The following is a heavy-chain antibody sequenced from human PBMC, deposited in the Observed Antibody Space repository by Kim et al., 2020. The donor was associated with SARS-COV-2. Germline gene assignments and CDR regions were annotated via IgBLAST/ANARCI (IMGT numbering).Heavy chain of an antibody. CDR1: GFTFSGSA. CDR2: IRSKANSYAT. D-gene: IGHD5-12*01. Sequence: GGSLRLSCAASGFTFSGSAIHWVRQASGKGLEWVGRIRSKANSYATAYTASVKGRFIISRDDSKNTAYLQMNSLKTEDTAVYYCTRDPRGYSGYDPNDYWGQGTLVTVSS. J-gene: IGHJ4*02. V-gene: IGHV3-73*01. CDR3: TRDPRGYSGYDPNDY.